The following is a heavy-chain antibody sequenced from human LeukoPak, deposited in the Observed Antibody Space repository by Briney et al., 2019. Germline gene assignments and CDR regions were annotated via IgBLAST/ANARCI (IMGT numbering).Heavy chain of an antibody. D-gene: IGHD3-22*01. CDR2: IYPGDSDT. Sequence: GESLKISCKGSGHSFTSYWIGWVRQMPGKGLEWMGIIYPGDSDTRYSPSFQGQVTISADKSISTAYLQWSSLKASDTAMYYCARQKAPQVIADAFDIWGQGTMVTVSS. CDR1: GHSFTSYW. V-gene: IGHV5-51*01. CDR3: ARQKAPQVIADAFDI. J-gene: IGHJ3*02.